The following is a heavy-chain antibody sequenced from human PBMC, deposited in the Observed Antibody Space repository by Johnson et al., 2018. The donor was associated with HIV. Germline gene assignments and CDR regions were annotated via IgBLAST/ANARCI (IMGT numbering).Heavy chain of an antibody. D-gene: IGHD4-11*01. Sequence: VPLVESGGGLVHPGGSLRLSCAASGFTVSSNYMNWVRQAPGKGLEWVSVIYSGGTTYYADSVKGRFTISRENAKNSLYLQMNSLRAGDTAVYYCARETVTSGAFDIWGQGTMVTVSS. CDR1: GFTVSSNY. CDR2: IYSGGTT. J-gene: IGHJ3*02. V-gene: IGHV3-66*01. CDR3: ARETVTSGAFDI.